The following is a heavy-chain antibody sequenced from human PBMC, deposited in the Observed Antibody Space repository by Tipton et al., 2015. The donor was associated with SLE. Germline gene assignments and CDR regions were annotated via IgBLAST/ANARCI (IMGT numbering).Heavy chain of an antibody. J-gene: IGHJ4*02. Sequence: QLVQSGGGVVQPGRSLRLSCAASGFTFSSYAMHWVRQAPGKGLEWVAIISYDGSNKYYADSVKGRFTISRDNSKNTLYLQMNSLRVEDTAVYYCAREVGGEDPEEQQLGGEPFDSWGQGTLVTVSS. CDR1: GFTFSSYA. CDR3: AREVGGEDPEEQQLGGEPFDS. V-gene: IGHV3-30*04. CDR2: ISYDGSNK. D-gene: IGHD6-13*01.